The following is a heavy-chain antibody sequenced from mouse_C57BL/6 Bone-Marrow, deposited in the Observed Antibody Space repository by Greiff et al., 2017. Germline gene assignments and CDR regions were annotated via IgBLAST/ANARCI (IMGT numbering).Heavy chain of an antibody. J-gene: IGHJ1*03. CDR1: GYTFTSYD. CDR3: EGLEVDGSGGSWCDGG. CDR2: IYPRDGST. Sequence: QVQLQQPGAELVKPGASVKLSCKASGYTFTSYDINWVKQRPGQGLEWIGWIYPRDGSTKYNEKFKGKATLTVDTSSSTAYMELHSLTSEDSAVYVCEGLEVDGSGGSWCDGGWGRGTTVTVSS. D-gene: IGHD1-1*01. V-gene: IGHV1-85*01.